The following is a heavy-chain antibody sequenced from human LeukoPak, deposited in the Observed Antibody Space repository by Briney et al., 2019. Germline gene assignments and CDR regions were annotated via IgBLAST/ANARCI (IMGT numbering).Heavy chain of an antibody. V-gene: IGHV3-30*04. D-gene: IGHD1-14*01. J-gene: IGHJ4*02. CDR3: ASWGTD. CDR2: ISYDGSNK. CDR1: GFTFSSYA. Sequence: PGRSLRLSCAASGFTFSSYAMHWVRQAPGKGLEWVAVISYDGSNKYYADSVKGRFTISRDNSKNTLYLQMNSLRAEDTAVYYCASWGTDWGQGTLITVSS.